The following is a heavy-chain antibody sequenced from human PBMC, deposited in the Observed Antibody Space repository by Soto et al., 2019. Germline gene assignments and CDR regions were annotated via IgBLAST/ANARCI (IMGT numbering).Heavy chain of an antibody. CDR1: GGSISSGDYY. V-gene: IGHV4-31*03. J-gene: IGHJ5*02. CDR3: ARWWSGSRQGFDP. CDR2: IYYSGST. D-gene: IGHD3-3*01. Sequence: QVQLQESGPGLVKPSQTLSLTCTVSGGSISSGDYYWSWIRQHPGKDLAWIGYIYYSGSTYYNPSLKGRVTISVDTSKNQFSLKLSSVTAADTAVYYCARWWSGSRQGFDPWGQGTLVTVSS.